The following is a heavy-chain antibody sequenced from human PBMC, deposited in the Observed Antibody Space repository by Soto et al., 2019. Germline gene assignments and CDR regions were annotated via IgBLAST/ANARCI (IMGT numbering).Heavy chain of an antibody. CDR2: IYPHDSDT. Sequence: GESLKISCKGSGYSFPNYWIGWVRQMPGKGLEWMAMIYPHDSDTRYSPSFQGRVTISADKSGSTVFLQWSSLKASDTAMYYCTRPPHGSDGAFWGQGTLVTVSS. CDR1: GYSFPNYW. J-gene: IGHJ4*02. D-gene: IGHD3-10*01. CDR3: TRPPHGSDGAF. V-gene: IGHV5-51*01.